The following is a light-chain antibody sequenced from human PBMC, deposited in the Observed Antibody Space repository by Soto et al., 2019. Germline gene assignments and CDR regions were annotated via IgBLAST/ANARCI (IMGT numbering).Light chain of an antibody. CDR1: RSDVGSYNL. V-gene: IGLV2-23*01. CDR2: EGS. J-gene: IGLJ2*01. Sequence: QSALTQPSSVSGSPGQSITISCTGTRSDVGSYNLVSWYQQHPGKAPKLMIYEGSKRPSGVSNRFSGSKSGNTASLTISGVQAEDEAEYYCCSYAGSSVAFGGGTKLTVL. CDR3: CSYAGSSVA.